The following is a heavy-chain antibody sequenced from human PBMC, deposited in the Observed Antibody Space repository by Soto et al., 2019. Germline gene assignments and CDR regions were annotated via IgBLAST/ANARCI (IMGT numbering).Heavy chain of an antibody. CDR2: ISSSSSTI. CDR3: VRDRVGQLGHALDI. V-gene: IGHV3-48*02. D-gene: IGHD6-6*01. Sequence: GGSLRLSCAASGFTFSSYSMNWVRQAPGNGLEWVSYISSSSSTIYYADSVKGRFTISRDNAKNSLYLQMNSLRHEDKAVYDDVRDRVGQLGHALDIWGQGTMVTVSS. CDR1: GFTFSSYS. J-gene: IGHJ3*02.